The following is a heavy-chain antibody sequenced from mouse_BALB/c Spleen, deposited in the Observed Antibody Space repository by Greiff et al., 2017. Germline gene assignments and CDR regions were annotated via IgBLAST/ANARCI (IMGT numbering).Heavy chain of an antibody. J-gene: IGHJ3*01. CDR2: IDPANGNT. D-gene: IGHD1-1*01. CDR3: ASDGSSSWFAY. Sequence: EVQRVESGAELVKPGASVKLSCTASGFNIKDTYMHWVKQRPEQGLEWIGRIDPANGNTKYDPKFQGKATITADTSSNTAYLQLSSLTSEDTAVYYCASDGSSSWFAYWGQGTLVTVSA. V-gene: IGHV14-3*02. CDR1: GFNIKDTY.